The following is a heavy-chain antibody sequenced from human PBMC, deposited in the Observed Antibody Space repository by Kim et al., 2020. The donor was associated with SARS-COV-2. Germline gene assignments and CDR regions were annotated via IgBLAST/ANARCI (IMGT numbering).Heavy chain of an antibody. D-gene: IGHD5-12*01. J-gene: IGHJ4*02. V-gene: IGHV3-48*02. Sequence: YYAESVKGRFTISRDNAKNSLYLDMRGLRDDDTAVYFCGRGRLGGYTEFWGQGTVVTVSS. CDR3: GRGRLGGYTEF.